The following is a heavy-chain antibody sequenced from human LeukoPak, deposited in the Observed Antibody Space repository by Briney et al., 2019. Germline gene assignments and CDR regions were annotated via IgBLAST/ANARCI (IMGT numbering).Heavy chain of an antibody. CDR1: GYTFTSYY. Sequence: ASVKVSCKASGYTFTSYYMHWVRQAPGQGLEWMAIINPSGDSTSNAQNFQGRVTVTRDTSTSTIYMELSSLRSEDTAVYFCARGGMGIQLWSFDYWGQGTLVTVSS. CDR2: INPSGDST. D-gene: IGHD5-18*01. V-gene: IGHV1-46*01. J-gene: IGHJ4*02. CDR3: ARGGMGIQLWSFDY.